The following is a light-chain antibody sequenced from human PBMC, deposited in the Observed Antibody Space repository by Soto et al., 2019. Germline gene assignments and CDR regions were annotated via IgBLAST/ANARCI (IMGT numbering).Light chain of an antibody. J-gene: IGKJ2*01. V-gene: IGKV1-39*01. Sequence: DIQVTQSPSSLSASVGDRVTITCRASQSISSDLNWYQQKPGKAPKLLIYAASSLQSGVPSRFSGSGSETDVTRTISSLQPEDFSTYYCQQSYSTPAFGQGTKLEIK. CDR3: QQSYSTPA. CDR1: QSISSD. CDR2: AAS.